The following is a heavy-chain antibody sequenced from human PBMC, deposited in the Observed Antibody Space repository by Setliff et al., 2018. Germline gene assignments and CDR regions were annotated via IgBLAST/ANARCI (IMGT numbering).Heavy chain of an antibody. Sequence: LSLTCTVSGDSIRRGDYWSWIRQHPGKGLEWIGYIHHSGETFYNPSLRSRVIISVDTSKSQFSLKVTSLIAADTAVYYCARARDGIDFDYFDYWSRGTPVTVSS. CDR2: IHHSGET. CDR1: GDSIRRGDY. J-gene: IGHJ4*02. CDR3: ARARDGIDFDYFDY. V-gene: IGHV4-31*03.